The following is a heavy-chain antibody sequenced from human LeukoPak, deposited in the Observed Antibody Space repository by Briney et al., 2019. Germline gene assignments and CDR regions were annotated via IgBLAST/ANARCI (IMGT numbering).Heavy chain of an antibody. V-gene: IGHV3-7*01. CDR1: GFTFSSYW. CDR3: ARDRGRTYYYDSSGYYPY. J-gene: IGHJ4*02. CDR2: VKQDGSEK. Sequence: GGSLRLSCAASGFTFSSYWMSWVRQAPGKGLEWVANVKQDGSEKYYVDSVKGRFTISRDNAKNSLYLQMNSLRAEDTAVYYCARDRGRTYYYDSSGYYPYWGQGTLVTVSS. D-gene: IGHD3-22*01.